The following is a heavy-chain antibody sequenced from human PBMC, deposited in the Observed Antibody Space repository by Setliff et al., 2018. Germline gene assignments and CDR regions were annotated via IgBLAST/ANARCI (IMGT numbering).Heavy chain of an antibody. J-gene: IGHJ5*02. CDR3: ARGGIAVAGYPYNWFDP. CDR1: GFTFTNAW. V-gene: IGHV3-15*01. Sequence: GGSLRLSCAASGFTFTNAWMSRVRQAPGKGLEWVGRVKSKSDGGTIDYAAPVKGRFTISRDDSKNTLYLQMNSLRAEDTAVYYCARGGIAVAGYPYNWFDPWGQGTLVTVSS. CDR2: VKSKSDGGTI. D-gene: IGHD6-19*01.